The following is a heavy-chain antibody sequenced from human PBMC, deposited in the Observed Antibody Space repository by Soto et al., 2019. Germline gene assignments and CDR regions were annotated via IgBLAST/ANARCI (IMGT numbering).Heavy chain of an antibody. CDR1: GFTFDDYA. J-gene: IGHJ4*02. Sequence: EVQLVESGGGLVQPGRSLRLSCAASGFTFDDYAMHWVRQAPGKGLEWVSGISWNSGSIGYADSVKGRFTISRDNAKNSLYLQMNSLRAEDTALYYCAKDISSGGDYWGQGTLVTVSS. CDR3: AKDISSGGDY. V-gene: IGHV3-9*01. CDR2: ISWNSGSI. D-gene: IGHD2-15*01.